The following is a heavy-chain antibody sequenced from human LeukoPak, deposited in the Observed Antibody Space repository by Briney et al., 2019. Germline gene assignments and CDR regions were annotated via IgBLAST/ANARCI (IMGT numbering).Heavy chain of an antibody. J-gene: IGHJ4*02. CDR1: GFTFSGYW. CDR2: INQDGSEK. Sequence: GGSLRLSCAAPGFTFSGYWMNWVRQPPGKGLEWVANINQDGSEKYYVDSVKGRFTISRDNARRSLYLQMNSLRAEDTGLYYCARDPSRRYTYGYGDSWGQGTLVTVSS. D-gene: IGHD5-18*01. CDR3: ARDPSRRYTYGYGDS. V-gene: IGHV3-7*01.